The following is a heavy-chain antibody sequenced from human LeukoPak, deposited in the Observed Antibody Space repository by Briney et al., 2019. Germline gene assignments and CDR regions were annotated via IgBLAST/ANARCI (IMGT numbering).Heavy chain of an antibody. J-gene: IGHJ6*03. CDR1: GYTFSGYY. D-gene: IGHD6-13*01. CDR2: INPNSGGT. V-gene: IGHV1-2*02. CDR3: ARNTYSSSWYPPYYHYYYMDV. Sequence: GASVKVSCKASGYTFSGYYMHWVRQAPGQRIEWMGWINPNSGGTNYTQKFQGRVTMTRNTSISTAYMELSSLRSEDTAVYYCARNTYSSSWYPPYYHYYYMDVWGKGTTVTISS.